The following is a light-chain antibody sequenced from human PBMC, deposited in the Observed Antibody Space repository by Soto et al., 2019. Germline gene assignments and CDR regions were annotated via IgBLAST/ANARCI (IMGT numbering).Light chain of an antibody. CDR3: QSFDSSLSDSV. CDR2: GNT. CDR1: NSNIGAGYD. Sequence: QSVLTQPPSVSGAPGQRLTISCTGSNSNIGAGYDVHWYQQLPGTAPKLLIHGNTNRPSGVPDRFSGSQSGTSASLVIAGLQAEDEADYYCQSFDSSLSDSVFGGGTKVTVL. V-gene: IGLV1-40*01. J-gene: IGLJ3*02.